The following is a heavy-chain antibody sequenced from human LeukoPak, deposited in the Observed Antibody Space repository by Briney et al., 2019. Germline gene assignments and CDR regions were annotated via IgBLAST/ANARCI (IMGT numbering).Heavy chain of an antibody. J-gene: IGHJ6*02. CDR3: ARVGSGWSLYYYYYGMDV. V-gene: IGHV1-3*01. CDR1: GYTFTSYA. Sequence: HVASVKVSCKASGYTFTSYAMHWVRQASGQSLEWMGWINASNGNTKYSQKFQGRVTITRDTSASTAYMELSSLRSEDTAVYYCARVGSGWSLYYYYYGMDVWGQGTTVTVSS. D-gene: IGHD6-19*01. CDR2: INASNGNT.